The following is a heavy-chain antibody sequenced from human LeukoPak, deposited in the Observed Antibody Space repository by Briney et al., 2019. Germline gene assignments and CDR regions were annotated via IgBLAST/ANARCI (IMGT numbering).Heavy chain of an antibody. CDR1: GFTISGYW. J-gene: IGHJ3*02. CDR2: ISGDGSIT. Sequence: GGSLRLSCAASGFTISGYWMHWVRQAQGKGLVWVSRISGDGSITAYADSVKGRFTISRDNSKNTLFLQMNSLRAEDTAVYYCAREPQGDSSGYDAFDIWGQGTMVTVSS. V-gene: IGHV3-74*01. CDR3: AREPQGDSSGYDAFDI. D-gene: IGHD3-22*01.